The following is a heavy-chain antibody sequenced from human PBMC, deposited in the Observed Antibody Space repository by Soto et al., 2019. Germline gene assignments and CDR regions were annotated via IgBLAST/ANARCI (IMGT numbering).Heavy chain of an antibody. CDR2: TYYSGST. V-gene: IGHV4-59*01. D-gene: IGHD6-13*01. CDR3: ARVRGTAGKRYFDY. Sequence: SETLSLTCTVSGGSMISYYWNWMRQPPGKGLQWIGYTYYSGSTTYNPSLKSRVTISVDSSKNQFSLKLDSVTPADTAVYYCARVRGTAGKRYFDYWGPGTLVTVSS. CDR1: GGSMISYY. J-gene: IGHJ4*02.